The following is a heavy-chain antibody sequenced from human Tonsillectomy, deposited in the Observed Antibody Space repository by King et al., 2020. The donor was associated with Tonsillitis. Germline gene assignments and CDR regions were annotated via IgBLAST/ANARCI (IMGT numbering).Heavy chain of an antibody. Sequence: VQLVESGGGLVKPGGSLRLSCAASGFSFGDYYMSWIRQAPGKGLEWVSHITSSSSYTNYADSVKGRFSISRDNAKNSLYLQMSSLRAEDTAVYYCARVDLRFWLLDYWGQGTLVTVSS. V-gene: IGHV3-11*06. CDR2: ITSSSSYT. CDR3: ARVDLRFWLLDY. CDR1: GFSFGDYY. D-gene: IGHD3-3*01. J-gene: IGHJ4*02.